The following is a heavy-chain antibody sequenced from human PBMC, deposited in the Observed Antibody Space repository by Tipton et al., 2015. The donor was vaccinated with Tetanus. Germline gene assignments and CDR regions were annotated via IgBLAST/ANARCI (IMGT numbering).Heavy chain of an antibody. D-gene: IGHD3-10*01. CDR1: GGSISDNY. Sequence: TLSLTCTVSGGSISDNYWSWIRQAPGKGLEWIGRFYSSGSTHYNPPLKSRFTMSLDTSKKKFSLSLNSVTAADTAVYFCARGVWFGPGPRYYFDYWGQGTLVTVSS. J-gene: IGHJ4*02. CDR2: FYSSGST. V-gene: IGHV4-4*07. CDR3: ARGVWFGPGPRYYFDY.